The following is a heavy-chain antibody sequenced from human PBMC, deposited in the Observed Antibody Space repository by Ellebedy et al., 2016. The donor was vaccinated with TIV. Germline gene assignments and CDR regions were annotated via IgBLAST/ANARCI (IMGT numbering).Heavy chain of an antibody. CDR2: MNPNSGNT. J-gene: IGHJ4*02. CDR3: ARAGCSSTSCYPY. V-gene: IGHV1-8*02. Sequence: ASVKVSCXASGYTFTSYGISWVRQATGQGLEWMGWMNPNSGNTGYAQKFQGRVTMTRNTSISTAYMELSSLRSEDTAVYYCARAGCSSTSCYPYWGQGTLVTVSS. D-gene: IGHD2-2*01. CDR1: GYTFTSYG.